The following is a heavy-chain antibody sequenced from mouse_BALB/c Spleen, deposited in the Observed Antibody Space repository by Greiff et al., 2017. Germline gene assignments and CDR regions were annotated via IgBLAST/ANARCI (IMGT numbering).Heavy chain of an antibody. CDR2: IWGGGST. J-gene: IGHJ1*01. CDR1: GFSLSRYS. CDR3: ARNYYYGSSPWYFDV. V-gene: IGHV2-6-4*01. Sequence: VQGVESGPGLVAPSQSLSITCTVSGFSLSRYSVHWVRQPPGKGLEWLGMIWGGGSTDYNSALKSRLSISKDNSKSQVFLKMNSLQTDDTAMYYCARNYYYGSSPWYFDVWGAGTTGTVSS. D-gene: IGHD1-1*01.